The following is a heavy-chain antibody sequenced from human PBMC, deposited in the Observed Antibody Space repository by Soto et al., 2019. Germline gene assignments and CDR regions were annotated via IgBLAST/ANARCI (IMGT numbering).Heavy chain of an antibody. J-gene: IGHJ6*02. D-gene: IGHD2-15*01. V-gene: IGHV3-30*18. CDR1: GFTFSSFG. CDR3: AKDGTHCSGGSCYGMDV. Sequence: LRLSCAASGFTFSSFGMHWVRQAPGKGLEWVTLISYDGSNEYYADSVRGRFTISRDNSKNTMYLQMNSLRGEDTAVYYCAKDGTHCSGGSCYGMDVWAQGTTATVSS. CDR2: ISYDGSNE.